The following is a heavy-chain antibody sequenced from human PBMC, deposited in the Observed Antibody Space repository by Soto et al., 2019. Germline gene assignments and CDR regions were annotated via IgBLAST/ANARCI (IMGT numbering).Heavy chain of an antibody. J-gene: IGHJ4*02. CDR2: IRNKPNGHTT. CDR3: STTVITAPLFEY. Sequence: EVQLVESGGGLVQPGGSLRLSCAGSGFTFSGHYMDWVRQAPGKGLEWLGRIRNKPNGHTTEYAASVKGRFTISRDDSKNSVYLQMNSLKSEDTAVYYCSTTVITAPLFEYWGQGTLVIVSS. V-gene: IGHV3-72*01. D-gene: IGHD3-16*01. CDR1: GFTFSGHY.